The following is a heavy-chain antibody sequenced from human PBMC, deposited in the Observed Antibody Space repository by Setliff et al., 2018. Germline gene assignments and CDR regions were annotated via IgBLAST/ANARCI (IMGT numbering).Heavy chain of an antibody. CDR3: ARAQAAYNWNYYVLGY. V-gene: IGHV3-7*01. CDR1: GFTFSSYW. CDR2: IKQDGSEK. J-gene: IGHJ4*02. Sequence: GGSLRLSCAASGFTFSSYWMSWVRQAPGKGLEWVANIKQDGSEKYYVDSVKGRFTISRDNAKNSLYLQMNGLRAEDTAVYYCARAQAAYNWNYYVLGYWGQGTLVTVSS. D-gene: IGHD1-7*01.